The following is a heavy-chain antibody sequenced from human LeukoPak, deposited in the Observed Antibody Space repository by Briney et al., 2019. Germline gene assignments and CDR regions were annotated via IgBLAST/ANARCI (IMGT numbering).Heavy chain of an antibody. D-gene: IGHD3-10*01. CDR1: GGSISSSSYY. Sequence: SETLSLTCTVSGGSISSSSYYWGWIRQPPGKGREGIGSIYYSGSTYYNPSLKSRVTISVDTSKNQFSLKLSSVAAADTAVCYCARDPGSLVRGVIITGWFDPWGQGTLVTVSS. CDR2: IYYSGST. CDR3: ARDPGSLVRGVIITGWFDP. V-gene: IGHV4-39*07. J-gene: IGHJ5*02.